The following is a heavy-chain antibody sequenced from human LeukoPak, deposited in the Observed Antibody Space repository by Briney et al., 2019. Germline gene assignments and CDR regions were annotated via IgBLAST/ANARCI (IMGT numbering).Heavy chain of an antibody. D-gene: IGHD2-15*01. V-gene: IGHV3-30*18. CDR3: AKDCSGGSCMDY. Sequence: GRSLRLSCAASGFTFSSYGMHWVRQAPGKGLEWVAVISYDGSNKYYADSVKGRFTISRDNSKNTLYLRMNSLRAEDTAVYYCAKDCSGGSCMDYWGQGTLVTVSS. CDR2: ISYDGSNK. J-gene: IGHJ4*02. CDR1: GFTFSSYG.